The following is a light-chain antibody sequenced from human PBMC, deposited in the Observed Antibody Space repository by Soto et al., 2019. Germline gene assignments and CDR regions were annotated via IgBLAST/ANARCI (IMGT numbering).Light chain of an antibody. Sequence: EIVLTQSPATLSLSPGERASLSCRASQSVDIYLAWYQQRPGQAPRLLIYDASTRATGIPARFSGSGSGTDFTLTISSLEPEDFAVYYCQQRSTTYTFGQGTKLEIK. V-gene: IGKV3-11*01. CDR2: DAS. J-gene: IGKJ2*01. CDR1: QSVDIY. CDR3: QQRSTTYT.